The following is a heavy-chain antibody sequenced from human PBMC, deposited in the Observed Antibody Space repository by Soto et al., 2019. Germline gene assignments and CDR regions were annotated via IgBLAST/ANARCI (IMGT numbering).Heavy chain of an antibody. Sequence: PGGSLRLSCAASGFTFSTYGMHWVRQAPGKGLEWVAVIWYDGSNKYYADSVKGRFTISRDNSKNTLYLQMNSLRAEDTAVYYCARKRIAAPGTHFGMDVWGQGTTVTVSS. CDR1: GFTFSTYG. J-gene: IGHJ6*02. CDR2: IWYDGSNK. V-gene: IGHV3-33*01. D-gene: IGHD6-13*01. CDR3: ARKRIAAPGTHFGMDV.